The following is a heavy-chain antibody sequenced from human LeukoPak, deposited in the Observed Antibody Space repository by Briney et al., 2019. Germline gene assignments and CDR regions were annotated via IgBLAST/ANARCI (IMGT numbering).Heavy chain of an antibody. CDR1: GYTFTGYY. V-gene: IGHV1-2*02. CDR3: ARWSPVAGSYYYYYYGMDV. CDR2: INPNSGGT. J-gene: IGHJ6*02. D-gene: IGHD6-19*01. Sequence: ASMKVSFKASGYTFTGYYMHWVRQAPGQGLEWMGWINPNSGGTNYAQKFQGRVTMTRDTSISTAYMELSRLRSDDTAVYYCARWSPVAGSYYYYYYGMDVWGQGTTVTVSS.